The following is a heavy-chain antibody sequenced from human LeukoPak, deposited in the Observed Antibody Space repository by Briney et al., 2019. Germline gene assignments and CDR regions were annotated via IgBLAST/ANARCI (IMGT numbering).Heavy chain of an antibody. J-gene: IGHJ4*02. CDR2: IYHSGST. V-gene: IGHV4-38-2*02. D-gene: IGHD5-24*01. Sequence: SETLSLTCTVSGYSISSGYYWGWIRQPPGKGLEWIGSIYHSGSTYYNPSLKSRVTISVDTSKNQFSLKLSSVTAADTAVYYCARGTSRDGYPRRTPFDYWGQGTLVTVSS. CDR1: GYSISSGYY. CDR3: ARGTSRDGYPRRTPFDY.